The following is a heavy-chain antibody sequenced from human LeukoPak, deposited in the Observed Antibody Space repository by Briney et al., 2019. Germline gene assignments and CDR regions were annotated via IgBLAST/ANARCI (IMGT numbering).Heavy chain of an antibody. CDR1: GDSVSNDTAA. V-gene: IGHV6-1*01. CDR2: TYYRSKWYY. CDR3: ARLRRYIKQATSGMDV. Sequence: SQTLSLTCAISGDSVSNDTAAWSWIRQSPSRGLEWLGRTYYRSKWYYDYAISVKSRMTFDLETSKNRFSLHLNSVTPDDTAVYYCARLRRYIKQATSGMDVWGQGTTVTVSS. J-gene: IGHJ6*02. D-gene: IGHD5-18*01.